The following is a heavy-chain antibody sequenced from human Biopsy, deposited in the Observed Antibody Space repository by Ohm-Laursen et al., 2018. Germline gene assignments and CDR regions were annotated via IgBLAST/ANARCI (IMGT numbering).Heavy chain of an antibody. Sequence: SVKVSCKGSGYAVNDYFLHWLRQAPGQGPEWMGWISPNSGGTNYAQKFQGRVTMTTDTSTSTVYLELRRLISDDTAVYYCTRDIMNRIAGLVARSDVFDVWGQGTLVTVSS. V-gene: IGHV1-2*02. D-gene: IGHD3-16*01. CDR3: TRDIMNRIAGLVARSDVFDV. CDR2: ISPNSGGT. CDR1: GYAVNDYF. J-gene: IGHJ3*01.